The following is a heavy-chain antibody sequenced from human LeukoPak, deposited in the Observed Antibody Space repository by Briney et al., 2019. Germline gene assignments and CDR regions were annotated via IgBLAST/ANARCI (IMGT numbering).Heavy chain of an antibody. Sequence: SETLSLTCTVSGGSISSYYWSWIRQPPGKGLEWIGYIYYSGSTNYNPSLKSRVTISVDTSKNQLPLKLSSVTAADTAVYYCARRRGDYGSGELDIWGQGTVVTVSS. CDR2: IYYSGST. D-gene: IGHD3-10*01. V-gene: IGHV4-59*08. CDR3: ARRRGDYGSGELDI. CDR1: GGSISSYY. J-gene: IGHJ3*02.